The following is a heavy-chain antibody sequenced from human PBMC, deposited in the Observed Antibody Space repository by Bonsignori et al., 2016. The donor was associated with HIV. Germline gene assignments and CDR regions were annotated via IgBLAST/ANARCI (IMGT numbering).Heavy chain of an antibody. D-gene: IGHD5-18*01. Sequence: EVQLVESGGGLVQPGGSLRLSCAASGFTFSNTWMHWVRQVPGKGLVWVSYINSDGSTTTYADSVKGRFTISRDNAKNTVYLQMNSLRAEDTAVYYCARDQSYSLNFWGREPWVHRLL. V-gene: IGHV3-74*01. CDR1: GFTFSNTW. J-gene: IGHJ4*02. CDR3: ARDQSYSLNF. CDR2: INSDGSTT.